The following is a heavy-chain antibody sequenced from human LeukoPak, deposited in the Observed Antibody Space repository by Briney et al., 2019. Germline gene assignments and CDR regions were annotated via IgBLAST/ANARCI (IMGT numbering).Heavy chain of an antibody. J-gene: IGHJ4*02. Sequence: ASVKVSCKASGYTFTSYDFSWVRQAPGQGLEWMGWISAYNGNTNYAQKLQGRVTMTTDTSTSTAYVELRSLRSDDTAVYYCARVWIAAPVESSHDYWGQGTLVTVSS. CDR1: GYTFTSYD. V-gene: IGHV1-18*01. CDR3: ARVWIAAPVESSHDY. CDR2: ISAYNGNT. D-gene: IGHD6-13*01.